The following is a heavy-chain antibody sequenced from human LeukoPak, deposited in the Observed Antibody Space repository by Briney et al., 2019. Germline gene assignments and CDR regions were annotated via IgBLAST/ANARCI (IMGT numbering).Heavy chain of an antibody. CDR2: IHSSGST. Sequence: SETLSLACTVTGGSIISYYWSWIRQPTGQGLEWIAFIHSSGSTGYSPSLKSRVTISVDTSKNHFSLKVTSLTPADTGVYYCARSLPGAIGAADLWGQGTLVTVSS. V-gene: IGHV4-59*01. CDR3: ARSLPGAIGAADL. J-gene: IGHJ4*02. D-gene: IGHD1-26*01. CDR1: GGSIISYY.